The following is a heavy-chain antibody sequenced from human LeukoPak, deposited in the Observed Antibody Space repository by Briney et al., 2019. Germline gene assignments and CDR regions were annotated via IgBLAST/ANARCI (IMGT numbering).Heavy chain of an antibody. J-gene: IGHJ3*02. D-gene: IGHD3-3*01. Sequence: GGSLRLSCAASGFTFSHYTMNWIRQAPGKGLEWVASISGGSTYIFYSPSVGGRVYPGSRGGRRFTVSRDDAKNTLFLQMNSLSAEDAAVYYCARDRSGRYPDAFDTWGQGTMVMVSS. V-gene: IGHV3-21*06. CDR3: ARDRSGRYPDAFDT. CDR1: GFTFSHYT. CDR2: ISGGSTYI.